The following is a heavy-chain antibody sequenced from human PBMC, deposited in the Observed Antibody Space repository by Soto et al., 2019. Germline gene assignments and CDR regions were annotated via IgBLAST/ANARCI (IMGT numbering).Heavy chain of an antibody. D-gene: IGHD2-8*01. V-gene: IGHV3-23*01. CDR2: ISGSGGST. CDR3: AKDDPSRGYCTNGVCYL. CDR1: GFTFSSYA. J-gene: IGHJ4*02. Sequence: PGGSLRLSCAAFGFTFSSYAMSWVRQAPGKGLEWVSAISGSGGSTYYADSVKGRFTISRDNSKNTLYLQMNSLRAEDTAVYYCAKDDPSRGYCTNGVCYLWGQGTLVTVSS.